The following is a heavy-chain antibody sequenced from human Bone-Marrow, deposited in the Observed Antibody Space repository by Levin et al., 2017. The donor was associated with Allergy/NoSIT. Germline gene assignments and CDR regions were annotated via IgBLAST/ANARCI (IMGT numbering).Heavy chain of an antibody. CDR3: VRGYPDGSGPYGGVGGYYGMGV. CDR1: GFSFYDYS. V-gene: IGHV3-11*01. D-gene: IGHD3-22*01. Sequence: PGGSLRLSCATSGFSFYDYSMSWIRQAPGKGLEWISYISSSGDKIFYADSVRGRFTVSRNNAKNSLYLQMNSLRAEDSAFYYCVRGYPDGSGPYGGVGGYYGMGVWGQGTTVTVSS. CDR2: ISSSGDKI. J-gene: IGHJ6*02.